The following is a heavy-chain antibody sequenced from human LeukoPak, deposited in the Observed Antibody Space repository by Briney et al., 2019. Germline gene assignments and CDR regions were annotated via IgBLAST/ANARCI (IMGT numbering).Heavy chain of an antibody. D-gene: IGHD3-22*01. CDR3: ARTMIVVGDAFDI. CDR1: GFTFSSYS. Sequence: GGSLRLSCAASGFTFSSYSMNWVRQAPGKGLEWVSYISSSSSTIYYADSVKGRFTISRDNAKNSLYLQMNSLRAEDTAVYYCARTMIVVGDAFDIWGQGTMVTVSS. J-gene: IGHJ3*02. V-gene: IGHV3-48*01. CDR2: ISSSSSTI.